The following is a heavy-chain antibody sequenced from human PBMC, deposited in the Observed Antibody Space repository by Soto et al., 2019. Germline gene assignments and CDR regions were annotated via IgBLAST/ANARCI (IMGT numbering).Heavy chain of an antibody. CDR2: IYHSGST. Sequence: QVQLQESGPGLVKPSGTLSLTCAVSGGSISSSNWWSWVRQPPGKGLEWIGEIYHSGSTHYNPSLKSRVTITVDKSKNQLSLKLSSVTAADTAVYYCARDKGDYYGSGSYYNRYYYYGMDVWGQGTTVTVSS. J-gene: IGHJ6*02. V-gene: IGHV4-4*02. D-gene: IGHD3-10*01. CDR3: ARDKGDYYGSGSYYNRYYYYGMDV. CDR1: GGSISSSNW.